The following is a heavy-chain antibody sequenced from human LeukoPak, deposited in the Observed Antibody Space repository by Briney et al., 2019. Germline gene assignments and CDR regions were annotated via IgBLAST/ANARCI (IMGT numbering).Heavy chain of an antibody. Sequence: GGSLRLSCAASGFSFSDYYMSWIRQAPGKGLEWVSYISSSSSYTNYADSVKGRFTVSRDNAKNSLYLQMNSLRAEDTAVYYCAKDGARYLLTYYFEYWGQGTLVTVSS. CDR3: AKDGARYLLTYYFEY. CDR1: GFSFSDYY. CDR2: ISSSSSYT. J-gene: IGHJ4*02. D-gene: IGHD3-9*01. V-gene: IGHV3-11*06.